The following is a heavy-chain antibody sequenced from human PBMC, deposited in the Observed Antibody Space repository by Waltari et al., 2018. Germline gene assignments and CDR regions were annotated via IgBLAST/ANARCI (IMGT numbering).Heavy chain of an antibody. CDR1: GGSISSSSYY. CDR2: IYYSGST. CDR3: ARALVRGVIHWFDP. V-gene: IGHV4-39*07. D-gene: IGHD3-10*01. Sequence: QLQLQESGPGLVKPSETLSLPCTVSGGSISSSSYYWGWIRQPPGKGLEWIGSIYYSGSTYYNPSLKSRVTISVDTSKNQFSLKLSSVTAADTAVYYCARALVRGVIHWFDPWGQGTLVTVSS. J-gene: IGHJ5*02.